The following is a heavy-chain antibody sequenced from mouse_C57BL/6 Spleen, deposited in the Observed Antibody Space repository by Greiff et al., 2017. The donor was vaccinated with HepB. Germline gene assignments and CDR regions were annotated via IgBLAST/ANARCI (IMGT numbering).Heavy chain of an antibody. Sequence: VQLQQPGAELVMPGASVKLSCKASGYTFTSYWMHWVKQRPGQGLEWIGEIDPSDSYTNYNQKFKGKSTLTVDKSSSTAYMQLSSLTSEDSAVYYCARPDSSGYVWFAYWGQGTLVTVSA. V-gene: IGHV1-69*01. CDR1: GYTFTSYW. D-gene: IGHD3-2*02. J-gene: IGHJ3*01. CDR2: IDPSDSYT. CDR3: ARPDSSGYVWFAY.